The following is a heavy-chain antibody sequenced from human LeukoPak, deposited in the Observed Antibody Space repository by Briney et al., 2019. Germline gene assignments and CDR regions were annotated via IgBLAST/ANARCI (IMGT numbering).Heavy chain of an antibody. CDR3: AREHPPSFSRQQLPLEVDY. CDR1: ACTFTSYY. J-gene: IGHJ4*02. CDR2: INPNSGGT. D-gene: IGHD6-13*01. V-gene: IGHV1-2*06. Sequence: ASVKVSCKASACTFTSYYMHWLRQAPGQGLEWMGRINPNSGGTNYAQKFQGRVTMTRDTSTSTAYMELSRLRSDDKAVYYCAREHPPSFSRQQLPLEVDYWGQGTLVTVSS.